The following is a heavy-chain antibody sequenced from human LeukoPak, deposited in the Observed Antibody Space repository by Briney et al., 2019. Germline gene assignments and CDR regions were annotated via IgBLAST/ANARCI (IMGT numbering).Heavy chain of an antibody. CDR2: IYYSGRT. Sequence: SETLSLTCTVSGGSISSYYWSWIRQPPGKGLEWIGNIYYSGRTYYNPSLKSRVTISVDTSKNQFSLKLSSVTAADTAVYYCARSYPQWPREHPYYFDYWGQGTLVTVSS. CDR3: ARSYPQWPREHPYYFDY. D-gene: IGHD6-19*01. V-gene: IGHV4-59*12. CDR1: GGSISSYY. J-gene: IGHJ4*02.